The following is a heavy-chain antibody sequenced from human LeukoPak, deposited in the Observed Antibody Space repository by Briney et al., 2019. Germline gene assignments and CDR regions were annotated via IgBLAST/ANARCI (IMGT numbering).Heavy chain of an antibody. CDR3: ARIRGGNNYHFDY. CDR2: INPYSGGT. V-gene: IGHV1-2*02. Sequence: ASVKVSCTASGYTFTDYYMHWVRQAPGQRLEWMGWINPYSGGTNYAQNFQGRVTMTRDTSISTGYMELSRLGSDDTAVYYCARIRGGNNYHFDYWGQGTLVTVSS. CDR1: GYTFTDYY. D-gene: IGHD1-26*01. J-gene: IGHJ4*02.